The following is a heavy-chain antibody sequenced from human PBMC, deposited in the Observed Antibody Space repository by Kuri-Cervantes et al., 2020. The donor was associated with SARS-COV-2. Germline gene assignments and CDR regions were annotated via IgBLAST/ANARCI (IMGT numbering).Heavy chain of an antibody. D-gene: IGHD2-2*01. V-gene: IGHV1-2*02. Sequence: ASVKVSCKASGYTFTGYYMHWVRQAPGQGLEWMGWINPNSGGTNYAQKFQGRVTMTRDTSISTAYMELSRLRSDDTAVYYCARDPSLGVGYCSSTSCYYDYFDYWGQGTLVTGAS. CDR3: ARDPSLGVGYCSSTSCYYDYFDY. J-gene: IGHJ4*02. CDR1: GYTFTGYY. CDR2: INPNSGGT.